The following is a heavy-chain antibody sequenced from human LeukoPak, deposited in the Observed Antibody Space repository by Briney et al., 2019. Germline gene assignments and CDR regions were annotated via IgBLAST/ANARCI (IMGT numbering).Heavy chain of an antibody. V-gene: IGHV7-4-1*02. J-gene: IGHJ4*02. CDR1: GYTFSHYA. Sequence: ASVKVSCKASGYTFSHYAINWVRQAPGRGPEWMGWINMDTGNPTYAQGFTGRFVFSLDTSVSTAYLQISSLKAEDTAVYYCARHGFGATGVFDYWGQGTLVTVSS. CDR2: INMDTGNP. D-gene: IGHD3-10*01. CDR3: ARHGFGATGVFDY.